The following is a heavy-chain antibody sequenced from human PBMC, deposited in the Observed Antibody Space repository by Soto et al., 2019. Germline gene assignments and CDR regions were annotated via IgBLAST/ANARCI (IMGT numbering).Heavy chain of an antibody. D-gene: IGHD2-15*01. V-gene: IGHV3-23*01. J-gene: IGHJ4*02. Sequence: EVQLLESGGGLVQPGGSLRLSCAASGFIFSTYAMSSVRQAPGKGLEWVSGISGSGETTYYTNSVKGRFTISRDNSKNTLYLQMNSLRAEDTALYYCAKTYSLSFDYWGQGTLVTVSS. CDR2: ISGSGETT. CDR1: GFIFSTYA. CDR3: AKTYSLSFDY.